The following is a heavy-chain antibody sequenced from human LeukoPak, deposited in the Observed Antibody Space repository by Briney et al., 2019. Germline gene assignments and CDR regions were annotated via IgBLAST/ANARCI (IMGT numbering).Heavy chain of an antibody. CDR3: ARGSSVNAFDI. D-gene: IGHD3-22*01. J-gene: IGHJ3*02. V-gene: IGHV4-31*03. Sequence: TLSLTCTVSGGSISSGGYYWSWIRQHPGKGLEWIGYIYYSGSTYYNPSLKSRVTISVDTSKNQFSLKLSSVTAADTAVYYCARGSSVNAFDIWGQGTMVTVSS. CDR2: IYYSGST. CDR1: GGSISSGGYY.